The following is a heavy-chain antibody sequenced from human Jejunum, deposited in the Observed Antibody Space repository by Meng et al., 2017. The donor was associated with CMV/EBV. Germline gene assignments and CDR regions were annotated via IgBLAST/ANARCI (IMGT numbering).Heavy chain of an antibody. J-gene: IGHJ4*02. CDR3: ARGARTSIQPWPARWFPCDN. CDR1: TSYY. V-gene: IGHV1-46*01. Sequence: TSYYINWVRQAPGQGLEWMGVIEPNDGSTYYAQKFQGRVIMTRDTSTSTVYMELSSLISEDTAVYYCARGARTSIQPWPARWFPCDNWGQGTLVTVSS. CDR2: IEPNDGST. D-gene: IGHD5-18*01.